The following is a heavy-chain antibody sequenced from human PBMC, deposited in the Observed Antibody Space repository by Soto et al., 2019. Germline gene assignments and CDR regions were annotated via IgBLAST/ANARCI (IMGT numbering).Heavy chain of an antibody. J-gene: IGHJ6*02. V-gene: IGHV3-7*03. CDR3: ARDHLILPAHDFFYGSDV. Sequence: DVKLVESGGGLVQPGDSLRLSCEVSGFTFSMYSMSWVRQSPGKGLEWVAKIPQDGVDGHYADSVKGRFIISRDNDKNSLHLQLNNLRAEDTAVYYCARDHLILPAHDFFYGSDVWAGGPRSPSP. D-gene: IGHD2-21*02. CDR1: GFTFSMYS. CDR2: IPQDGVDG.